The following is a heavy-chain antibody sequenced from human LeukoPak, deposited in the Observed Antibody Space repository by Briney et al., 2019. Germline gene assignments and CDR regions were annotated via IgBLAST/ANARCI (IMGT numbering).Heavy chain of an antibody. CDR1: GYSISSGYY. CDR3: ARHTYRNYFDF. J-gene: IGHJ4*02. D-gene: IGHD4-11*01. Sequence: SSETLSLTCAVSGYSISSGYYWGWIRQPPGKGLEWIGSIYHSGSTYYNPSLKSRVTISVDTSKNQFSLKVYSVTAADTAVYYCARHTYRNYFDFWGQGALVTVSS. V-gene: IGHV4-38-2*01. CDR2: IYHSGST.